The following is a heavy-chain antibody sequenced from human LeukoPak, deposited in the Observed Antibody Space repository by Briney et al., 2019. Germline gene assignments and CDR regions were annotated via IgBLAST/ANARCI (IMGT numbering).Heavy chain of an antibody. CDR2: INPSGGST. V-gene: IGHV1-46*01. D-gene: IGHD3-3*01. CDR1: GYTFTGYY. Sequence: ASVKVSCKASGYTFTGYYMHWVRQAPGQGLEWMGIINPSGGSTSYAQKFQGRVTMTRDMSTSTVYMELSSLRSEDTAVYYCARDGRPYEAVYWFDPWGQGTLVTVSS. CDR3: ARDGRPYEAVYWFDP. J-gene: IGHJ5*02.